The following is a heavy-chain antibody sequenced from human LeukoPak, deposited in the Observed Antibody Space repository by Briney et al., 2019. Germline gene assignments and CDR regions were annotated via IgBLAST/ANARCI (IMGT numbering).Heavy chain of an antibody. Sequence: SETLSLTCTVSGGSISSSSCYWGWIRQPPGKGLEWIGSIYYSGSTYYNPSLKSRVTISVDTSKNQFSLKLSSVTAADTAVYYCARPVRGYYPYDAFDIWGQGTMVTVSS. D-gene: IGHD3-22*01. J-gene: IGHJ3*02. CDR3: ARPVRGYYPYDAFDI. CDR2: IYYSGST. V-gene: IGHV4-39*01. CDR1: GGSISSSSCY.